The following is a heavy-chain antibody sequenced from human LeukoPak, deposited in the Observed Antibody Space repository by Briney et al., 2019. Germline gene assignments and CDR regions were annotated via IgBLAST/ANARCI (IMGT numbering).Heavy chain of an antibody. CDR1: GDSVSSNGAA. Sequence: SQTLSLTCAISGDSVSSNGAAWNWIRQSPSRGPEWLGRTYYASRWSNDYALSVESRITINPDTSKNQFSLQLNSVTPEDTAVYYCTRGRNSAFDYWGQGTLVTVSS. CDR3: TRGRNSAFDY. D-gene: IGHD1-14*01. J-gene: IGHJ4*02. V-gene: IGHV6-1*01. CDR2: TYYASRWSN.